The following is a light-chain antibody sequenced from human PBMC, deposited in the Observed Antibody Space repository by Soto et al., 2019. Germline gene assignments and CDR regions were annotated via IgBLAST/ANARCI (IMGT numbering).Light chain of an antibody. J-gene: IGKJ4*01. Sequence: EMVLTQSPGTLSLSPGERATLSCRASQSVSSNYLAWYQQKPGQAPRLLISYASTGATVNPARFTVSGYGTDFTLTINSLRSEDVAVYYCQQFHRWPVTFGGGTKVDIK. CDR1: QSVSSN. CDR2: YAS. CDR3: QQFHRWPVT. V-gene: IGKV3-15*01.